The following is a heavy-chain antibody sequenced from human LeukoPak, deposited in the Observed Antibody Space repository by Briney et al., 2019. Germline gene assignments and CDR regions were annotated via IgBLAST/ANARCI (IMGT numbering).Heavy chain of an antibody. Sequence: ASVKVSCKASGYTFTSYYMHWVRQAPGQGLEWMGIINPSGGSTSYAQKFQGRVTMTRDTSTSTVYMELSSLRSEDTAVYYCARDLLVRGVNNYYYYGMDVWGKGTTVTVSS. J-gene: IGHJ6*04. CDR2: INPSGGST. V-gene: IGHV1-46*01. D-gene: IGHD3-10*01. CDR1: GYTFTSYY. CDR3: ARDLLVRGVNNYYYYGMDV.